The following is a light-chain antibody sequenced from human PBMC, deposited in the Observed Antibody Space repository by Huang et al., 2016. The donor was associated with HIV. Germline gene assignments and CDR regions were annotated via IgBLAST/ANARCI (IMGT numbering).Light chain of an antibody. V-gene: IGKV3-20*01. CDR3: QQYGSSPYT. J-gene: IGKJ2*01. CDR1: QSVSSSY. Sequence: EIVLTQSPGTLSLSPGERATLSCRASQSVSSSYLAGYQQKPGQAPRLLIDGASSRATGIPDRFSGSGSGTDFTLTISRLEPEDFAVYYCQQYGSSPYTFGQGTKLEIK. CDR2: GAS.